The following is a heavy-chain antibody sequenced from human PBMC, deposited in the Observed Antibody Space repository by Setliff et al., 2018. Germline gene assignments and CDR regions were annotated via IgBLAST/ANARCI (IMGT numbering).Heavy chain of an antibody. V-gene: IGHV4-59*01. CDR2: IYHSEST. J-gene: IGHJ4*02. Sequence: SETLSLTCTVSGGSISSXYWSWIRQPPGKGLEWIGYIYHSESTNYNPSLKSRVTISIDTSTNQFSLKLSSVKGRFTISRDNSRNTLYLQMTDLRPEDTAMYYCAKDRSGSYKYFFDHWGQGTLVTVSS. CDR3: SRNTLYLQMTDLRPEDTAMYYCAKDRSGSYKYFFDH. D-gene: IGHD5-18*01. CDR1: GGSISSXY.